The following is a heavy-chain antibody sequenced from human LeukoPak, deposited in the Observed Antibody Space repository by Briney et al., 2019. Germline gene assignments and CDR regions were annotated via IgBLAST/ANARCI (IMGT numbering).Heavy chain of an antibody. D-gene: IGHD2-8*02. CDR1: GGSISGTNW. J-gene: IGHJ4*02. CDR2: IYYSGST. V-gene: IGHV4-39*02. CDR3: ASTSGLVATDYFDY. Sequence: SETLSLTCGVSGGSISGTNWWSWVRQPPGKGLEWIGSIYYSGSTYYNPSLKSRVTISVDTSKNHFSLKLSSVTAADTAVYYCASTSGLVATDYFDYWGQGTLVTVSS.